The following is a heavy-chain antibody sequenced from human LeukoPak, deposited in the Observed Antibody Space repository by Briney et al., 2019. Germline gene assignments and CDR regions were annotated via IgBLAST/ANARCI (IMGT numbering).Heavy chain of an antibody. V-gene: IGHV3-7*01. CDR2: IRQEGIKK. J-gene: IGHJ4*02. CDR1: GFIFSNYW. D-gene: IGHD4-17*01. Sequence: AGGSLRLSCAASGFIFSNYWMRWLRQAPGKGLEWVANIRQEGIKKNYVDSVEGRFTISRDNAQHSVYRQMTSLRAEDTAVYYCATDTGHGYFESWGQGALVTVSS. CDR3: ATDTGHGYFES.